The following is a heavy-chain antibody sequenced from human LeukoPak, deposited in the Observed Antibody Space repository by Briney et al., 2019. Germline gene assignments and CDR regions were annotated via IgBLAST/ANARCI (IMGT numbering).Heavy chain of an antibody. V-gene: IGHV1-18*01. CDR1: GYTLTSYG. J-gene: IGHJ4*02. D-gene: IGHD4-17*01. Sequence: AASVKVSCKASGYTLTSYGMSWVRQAPGQGLEWMGWISAYNGNTNYAQKLQGRVTMTTDTSTSTAYMELRSLRSDDTAVYYCAKDGRRGYGEIWGQGTLVTVSS. CDR3: AKDGRRGYGEI. CDR2: ISAYNGNT.